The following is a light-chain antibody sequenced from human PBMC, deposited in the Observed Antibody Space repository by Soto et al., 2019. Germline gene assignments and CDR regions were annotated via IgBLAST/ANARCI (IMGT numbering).Light chain of an antibody. V-gene: IGKV1-39*01. CDR2: AAS. CDR3: QQSYSTPFT. CDR1: QDISNH. Sequence: DIQRTQSRSTLSASGGGRVTITCQASQDISNHLNWYQQEPGKAPILLIYAASTLQKGVPSRFSGSGSGTDFTLTINSLQPEDFAIHYCQQSYSTPFTFGPGTKVDIK. J-gene: IGKJ3*01.